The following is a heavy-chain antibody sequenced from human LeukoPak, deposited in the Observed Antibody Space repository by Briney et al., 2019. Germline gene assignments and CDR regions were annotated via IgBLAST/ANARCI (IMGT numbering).Heavy chain of an antibody. CDR1: GYTFTSYG. CDR3: ARSSGSYNGGAFDI. CDR2: ISAYNGNT. Sequence: ASVKVSCKASGYTFTSYGISWVRQAPGQGLEWMGWISAYNGNTNYAQKLQGRVTMTTDTSTNTAYMELRSLRSEDTAVYYCARSSGSYNGGAFDIWGQGTMVTVSS. V-gene: IGHV1-18*01. J-gene: IGHJ3*02. D-gene: IGHD1-26*01.